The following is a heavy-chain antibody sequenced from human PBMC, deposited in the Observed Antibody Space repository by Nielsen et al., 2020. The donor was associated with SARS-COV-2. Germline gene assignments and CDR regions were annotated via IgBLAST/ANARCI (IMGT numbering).Heavy chain of an antibody. J-gene: IGHJ4*02. V-gene: IGHV3-30*04. Sequence: GGSLRLSCAASGFTFSSYAMHWVRQAPGKGLEWVAVISYDGSNKYYADFVKGRFTISRDNSKNTLYLQMNSLRAEDTAVYYCASSEGGSYLVYWGQGTLVTVSS. D-gene: IGHD1-26*01. CDR2: ISYDGSNK. CDR3: ASSEGGSYLVY. CDR1: GFTFSSYA.